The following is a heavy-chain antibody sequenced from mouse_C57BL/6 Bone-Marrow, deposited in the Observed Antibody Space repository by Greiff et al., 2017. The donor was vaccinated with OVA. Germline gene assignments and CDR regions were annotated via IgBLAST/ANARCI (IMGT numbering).Heavy chain of an antibody. CDR3: ARAPFRYFDV. Sequence: EVKLVESGPGLVKPSQSLSLTCSVTGYSITSGYYWNWIRQFPGNKLEWMGYISYDGSNNYNPSLKNRISITRDTSKNQFFLKLNSVTTEDTATYYCARAPFRYFDVWGTGTTVTVSS. CDR1: GYSITSGYY. CDR2: ISYDGSN. J-gene: IGHJ1*03. V-gene: IGHV3-6*01.